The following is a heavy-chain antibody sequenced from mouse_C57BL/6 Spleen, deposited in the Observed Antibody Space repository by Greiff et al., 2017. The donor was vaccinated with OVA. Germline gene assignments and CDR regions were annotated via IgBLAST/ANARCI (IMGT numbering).Heavy chain of an antibody. Sequence: DVKLVESGGGLVKPGGSLKLSCAASGFTFSDYGMHWVRQAPEKGLEWVAYISSGSSTIYYADTVKGRFTISRDNAKNTLFLQMTSLRSEDTAMYYCARQGTGLFDYWGQGTTLTVSS. CDR3: ARQGTGLFDY. CDR2: ISSGSSTI. D-gene: IGHD3-1*01. CDR1: GFTFSDYG. V-gene: IGHV5-17*01. J-gene: IGHJ2*01.